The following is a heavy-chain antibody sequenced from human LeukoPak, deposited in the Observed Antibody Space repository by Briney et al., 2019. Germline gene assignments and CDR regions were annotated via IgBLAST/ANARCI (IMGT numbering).Heavy chain of an antibody. D-gene: IGHD3-16*01. CDR1: GFTFSSYG. Sequence: GGPLRLSCAASGFTFSSYGMHWVRQAPGKGLEWVAVISYDGSNKYYADSVKGRFTISRDNSKNTLYLQMNSLRAEDTAVYYCAKDTSSRADYWGQGTLVTVSS. CDR2: ISYDGSNK. CDR3: AKDTSSRADY. J-gene: IGHJ4*02. V-gene: IGHV3-30*18.